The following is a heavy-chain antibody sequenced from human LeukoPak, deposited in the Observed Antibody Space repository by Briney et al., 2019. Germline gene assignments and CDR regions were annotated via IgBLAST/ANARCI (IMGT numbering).Heavy chain of an antibody. CDR3: AKDGGLLGFCGDSWCSPNVEY. Sequence: GGSLRLSCVASGFTFSNYGMHWVRQAPGKGLEWVAFMRFDESNKYYRDSVKGRFTISRDTSKNTLYLQMNSLTAEDTAVYYCAKDGGLLGFCGDSWCSPNVEYWDQGTLVTVSS. J-gene: IGHJ4*02. V-gene: IGHV3-30*02. CDR1: GFTFSNYG. CDR2: MRFDESNK. D-gene: IGHD2-15*01.